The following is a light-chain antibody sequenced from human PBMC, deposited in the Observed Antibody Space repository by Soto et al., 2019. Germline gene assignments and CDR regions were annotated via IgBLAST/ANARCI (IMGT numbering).Light chain of an antibody. CDR2: GAS. J-gene: IGKJ1*01. CDR3: QQYGSSGT. CDR1: QSLTSSY. V-gene: IGKV3-20*01. Sequence: EIVLTQSPATLSLSPWERATLSCRASQSLTSSYLAWYQQKPGQAPRLLIYGASSRAAGIPDRFSGSGSGTDFTLTISRLEPEDFAVYYCQQYGSSGTFGQGTKVE.